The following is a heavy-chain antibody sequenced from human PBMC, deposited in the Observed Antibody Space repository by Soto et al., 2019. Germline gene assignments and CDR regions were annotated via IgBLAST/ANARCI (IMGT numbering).Heavy chain of an antibody. D-gene: IGHD4-4*01. CDR1: GSTLTELS. CDR2: FDPEDGET. J-gene: IGHJ3*02. CDR3: ATIIKMTTVPLDAFDI. Sequence: GASVKVSCKVSGSTLTELSMHWVRQAPGKGLEWMGGFDPEDGETIYAQKFQGRVTMTEDTSTDTAYMELSSLRSEDTAVYYCATIIKMTTVPLDAFDIWGQGTMVTVSS. V-gene: IGHV1-24*01.